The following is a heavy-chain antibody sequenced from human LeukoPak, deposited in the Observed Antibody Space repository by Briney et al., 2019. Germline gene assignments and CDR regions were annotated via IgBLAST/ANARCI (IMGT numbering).Heavy chain of an antibody. D-gene: IGHD6-19*01. V-gene: IGHV3-23*01. J-gene: IGHJ4*02. CDR1: GFTFAGYV. Sequence: PGGSSRLSCAASGFTFAGYVMNWVRQAPGKGLEWVSAISGSGLSTYYADSVKGRFTISRDNSKNTLYLQMNSLRAEDTALYYCAKDLIAVGDGYYFDYWGQGTL. CDR3: AKDLIAVGDGYYFDY. CDR2: ISGSGLST.